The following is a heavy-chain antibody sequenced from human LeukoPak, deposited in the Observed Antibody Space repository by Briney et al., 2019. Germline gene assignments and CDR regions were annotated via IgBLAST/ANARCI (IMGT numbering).Heavy chain of an antibody. CDR1: GYTFTSYG. D-gene: IGHD6-13*01. CDR2: ISAYNGNT. J-gene: IGHJ4*02. CDR3: ARGPASVPTAAALDY. Sequence: ASVKVSCKASGYTFTSYGISWVRQAPGQGLEWMGWISAYNGNTNYAQKLQGRVTMTTDTSTSTAYMGLRSLRSDDTAVYYCARGPASVPTAAALDYWGQGTLVTVSS. V-gene: IGHV1-18*04.